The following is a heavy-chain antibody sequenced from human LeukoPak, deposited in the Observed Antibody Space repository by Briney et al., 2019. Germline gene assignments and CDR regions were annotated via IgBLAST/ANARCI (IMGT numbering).Heavy chain of an antibody. Sequence: GGSLRLSCAASGFTVSSNYMSWVRQAPGKGLEWVSVIYSGGSTYYADSVKGRFTISRDNSKNTLYLQMNSLRAEDTALYHCARAAGFGELYPTPYNWFDPWGQGTLVTVSS. CDR2: IYSGGST. CDR1: GFTVSSNY. V-gene: IGHV3-66*01. CDR3: ARAAGFGELYPTPYNWFDP. D-gene: IGHD3-10*01. J-gene: IGHJ5*02.